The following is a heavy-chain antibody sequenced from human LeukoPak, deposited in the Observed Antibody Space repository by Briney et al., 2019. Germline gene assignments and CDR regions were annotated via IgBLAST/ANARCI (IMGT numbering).Heavy chain of an antibody. V-gene: IGHV4-59*08. J-gene: IGHJ4*02. CDR2: IYYSGST. CDR3: ARARIHYYGSGSYFDY. CDR1: GGSISSYY. Sequence: SETLSLTCTVSGGSISSYYWSWIRQPPWKGLEWIGDIYYSGSTNYNPSLKSRVTISVDTSKNQFSLKLSSVTAADTAVYYCARARIHYYGSGSYFDYRGQGTLVTVSS. D-gene: IGHD3-10*01.